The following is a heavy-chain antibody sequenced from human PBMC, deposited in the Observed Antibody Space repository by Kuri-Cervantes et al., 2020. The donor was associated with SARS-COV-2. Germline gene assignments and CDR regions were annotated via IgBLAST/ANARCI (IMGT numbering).Heavy chain of an antibody. CDR2: ISWNSGSI. CDR1: GFTFDDYA. Sequence: SLKISCAASGFTFDDYAMHWVRQAPGKGLEWVSGISWNSGSIGYADSVKGRFTISRDNAKNSLYLQMNSLRAEDTAVYYCVRDRGYCSGGSCYQHDAFDIWGQGTVVTVSS. D-gene: IGHD2-15*01. V-gene: IGHV3-9*01. CDR3: VRDRGYCSGGSCYQHDAFDI. J-gene: IGHJ3*02.